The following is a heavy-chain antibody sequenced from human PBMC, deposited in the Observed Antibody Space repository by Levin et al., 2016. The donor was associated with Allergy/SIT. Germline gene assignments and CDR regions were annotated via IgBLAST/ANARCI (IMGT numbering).Heavy chain of an antibody. CDR3: ARQVRYCSGGSCYLYYFDS. CDR1: GFTFSSYA. J-gene: IGHJ4*02. V-gene: IGHV3-74*01. Sequence: GESLKISCAASGFTFSSYAMSWVRQAPGKGLVWVSRINSDGSTTSYADSVKGRFTISRDNAKNTLYLEMNSLRAEDTAVYYCARQVRYCSGGSCYLYYFDSWGQGTLVTVSS. D-gene: IGHD2-15*01. CDR2: INSDGSTT.